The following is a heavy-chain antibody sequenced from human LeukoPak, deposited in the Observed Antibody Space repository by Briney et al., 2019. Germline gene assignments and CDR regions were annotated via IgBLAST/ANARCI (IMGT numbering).Heavy chain of an antibody. CDR1: GYSISSGYY. J-gene: IGHJ4*02. CDR2: IYHSGST. CDR3: ARASDSSSFY. D-gene: IGHD6-13*01. Sequence: SETLSLTCTVPGYSISSGYYWGWIRQPPGKGLEWIGSIYHSGSTYYNPSLKSRVTISVDTSKNQFSLKLSSVTAADTAVYYCARASDSSSFYWGQGTLVTVSS. V-gene: IGHV4-38-2*02.